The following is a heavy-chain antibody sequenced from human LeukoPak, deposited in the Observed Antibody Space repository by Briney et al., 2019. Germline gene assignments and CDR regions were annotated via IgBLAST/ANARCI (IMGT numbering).Heavy chain of an antibody. J-gene: IGHJ4*02. V-gene: IGHV3-33*01. Sequence: PGGSLRLSCAASGFTFSYCGMHWVRQTPDKGLRWVAVIWNDGSNKYYAGSVKGRFTISRDNSKNTLSLQMNSLRAEDTAVYYCARDAYCSGGSYHHFDCWGQGTLVTVSS. CDR3: ARDAYCSGGSYHHFDC. CDR1: GFTFSYCG. CDR2: IWNDGSNK. D-gene: IGHD2-15*01.